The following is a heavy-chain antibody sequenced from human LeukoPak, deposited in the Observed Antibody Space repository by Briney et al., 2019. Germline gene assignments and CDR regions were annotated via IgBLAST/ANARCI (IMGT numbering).Heavy chain of an antibody. CDR2: INPSGGST. V-gene: IGHV1-46*01. CDR3: ALAARYYYYTMDV. Sequence: GASVKVSCKASGYTFTNYYMHWVRQAPGQGLEWMGIINPSGGSTSHTQKFQGRVTLTRDTSTSTVYMELSSLGSEDTAVYYCALAARYYYYTMDVWGQGTTVTVSS. CDR1: GYTFTNYY. D-gene: IGHD6-6*01. J-gene: IGHJ6*02.